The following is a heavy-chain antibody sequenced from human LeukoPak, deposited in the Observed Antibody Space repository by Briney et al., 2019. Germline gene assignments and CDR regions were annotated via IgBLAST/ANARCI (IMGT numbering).Heavy chain of an antibody. Sequence: ASVKVSCKASGYTFIGYYIHWVRQAPGQGLEWMGWIHPNTGGTNYAQNFQGRVTMTRDTSISTAYMELSGLRSDDTAVYYCAAARIEAAADPYYCYYMDVWGKGTTVTVSS. CDR3: AAARIEAAADPYYCYYMDV. J-gene: IGHJ6*03. D-gene: IGHD6-13*01. V-gene: IGHV1-2*02. CDR1: GYTFIGYY. CDR2: IHPNTGGT.